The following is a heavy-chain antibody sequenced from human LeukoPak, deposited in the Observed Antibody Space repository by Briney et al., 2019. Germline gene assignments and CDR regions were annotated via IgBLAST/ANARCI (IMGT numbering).Heavy chain of an antibody. CDR1: GYTFTSHD. Sequence: ASVKVSCTASGYTFTSHDINWVRQASGQGLEWMGYINPDSGDADYAREFQGRLTVTRDNSITTAYMELDSLTAADTAVYYCTRGWDHWGLGTLVTVSS. J-gene: IGHJ4*02. CDR3: TRGWDH. CDR2: INPDSGDA. V-gene: IGHV1-8*01.